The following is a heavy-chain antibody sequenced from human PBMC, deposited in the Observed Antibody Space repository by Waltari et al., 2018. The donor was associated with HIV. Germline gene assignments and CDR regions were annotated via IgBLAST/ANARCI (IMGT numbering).Heavy chain of an antibody. V-gene: IGHV3-15*02. D-gene: IGHD2-21*01. CDR3: ITDEKVNCGSECFDH. CDR1: GFIFSNTW. CDR2: IKRKSEGGAT. Sequence: EVQLVESGGALVKPGGSLRLSCVGSGFIFSNTWMSWVRQAPGKGVEWVGRIKRKSEGGATDYTATVKGRFTISRDDSKSSLFLQMNSLKSEDTGLYYCITDEKVNCGSECFDHWGQGTLVTVSS. J-gene: IGHJ4*02.